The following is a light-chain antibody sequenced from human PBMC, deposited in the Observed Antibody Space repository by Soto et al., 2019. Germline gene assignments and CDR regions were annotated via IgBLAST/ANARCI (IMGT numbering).Light chain of an antibody. CDR3: QQFNSFPLT. J-gene: IGKJ4*01. CDR2: DAS. Sequence: AAKLTQSPSSLSASVGDRVTMSCRASQGIGNALAWYQQKPGKAPKVLIYDASSLKSGVPSRFSGSGSGTDFTLTISSLQPEDFATYYCQQFNSFPLTFGGGTKVDI. CDR1: QGIGNA. V-gene: IGKV1-13*02.